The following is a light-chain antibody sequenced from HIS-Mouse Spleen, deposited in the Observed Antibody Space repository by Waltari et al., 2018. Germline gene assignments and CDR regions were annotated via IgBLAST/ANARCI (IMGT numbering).Light chain of an antibody. CDR3: QQLNSYPPT. V-gene: IGKV1-9*01. J-gene: IGKJ1*01. Sequence: DIQLTQSPSFLSASVGDSVTITCRASQGISSSLAWYQQKPGKAPKLLIYAASTLHSGVPSRFSGSGSGTEFTLTISSLQPEDFATYYCQQLNSYPPTFGQGTKVEIK. CDR2: AAS. CDR1: QGISSS.